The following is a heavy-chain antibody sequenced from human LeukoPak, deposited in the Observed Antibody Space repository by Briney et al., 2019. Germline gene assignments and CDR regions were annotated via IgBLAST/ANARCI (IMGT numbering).Heavy chain of an antibody. CDR3: ATPLRASRSPIMDV. CDR1: GYTFTSYY. Sequence: GASVTVSCKASGYTFTSYYMHWVRQAPGQGLEWMGIINPSGGSTSYAQKFQGRVTMTEDSSTDTAYMELTSLTSEDTAVYYCATPLRASRSPIMDVWGQGTTVTVSS. D-gene: IGHD3-10*01. V-gene: IGHV1-46*01. J-gene: IGHJ6*02. CDR2: INPSGGST.